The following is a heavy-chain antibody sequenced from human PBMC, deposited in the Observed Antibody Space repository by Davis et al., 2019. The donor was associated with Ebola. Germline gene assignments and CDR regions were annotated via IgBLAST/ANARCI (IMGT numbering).Heavy chain of an antibody. Sequence: ASVTVSCKVSGYTLTELSMHWVRQAPGKGLEWMGRFDTEDGETIYAQKFQGRVTITADESTSTAYMELSSLRSEDTAVYYCARLYYYDSSAYRDYWGQGTLVTVSS. CDR2: FDTEDGET. CDR1: GYTLTELS. J-gene: IGHJ4*02. CDR3: ARLYYYDSSAYRDY. D-gene: IGHD3-22*01. V-gene: IGHV1-24*01.